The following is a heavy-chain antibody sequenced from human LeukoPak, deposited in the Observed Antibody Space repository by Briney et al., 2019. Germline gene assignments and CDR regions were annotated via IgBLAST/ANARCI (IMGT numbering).Heavy chain of an antibody. CDR1: GGTFSSYA. CDR2: IIPILGIA. V-gene: IGHV1-69*04. D-gene: IGHD6-13*01. CDR3: ARDWIGSSSWFEGATAPHIYFDY. Sequence: GASVKVSCKASGGTFSSYAISWVRQAPGQGLEWMGRIIPILGIANYAQKFQGRVTITADKSTSTAYMELSSLRSEDTAVYYCARDWIGSSSWFEGATAPHIYFDYWGQGTLVTVSS. J-gene: IGHJ4*02.